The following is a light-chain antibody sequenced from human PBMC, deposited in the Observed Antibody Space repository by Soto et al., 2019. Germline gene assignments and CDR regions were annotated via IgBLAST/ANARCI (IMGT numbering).Light chain of an antibody. J-gene: IGKJ1*01. CDR2: DAS. V-gene: IGKV3-11*01. CDR3: QQRSEWPRT. CDR1: QSISSS. Sequence: EIVLTQSPATLSLSPGERATLSCRASQSISSSLAWYHQKPGQAPRLLIYDASTRATGFPARFSGSGSGTDFTLTIGSLEPEDFGVYYCQQRSEWPRTFGQGTKVEI.